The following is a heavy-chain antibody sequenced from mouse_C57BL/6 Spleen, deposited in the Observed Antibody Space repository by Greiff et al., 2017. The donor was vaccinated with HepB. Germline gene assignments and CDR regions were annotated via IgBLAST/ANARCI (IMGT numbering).Heavy chain of an antibody. Sequence: EVKLMESGGDLVKPGGSLKLSCAASGFTFSSYGMSWVRQTPDKRLEWVATISSGGSYTYYPDSVKGRFTISRDNAKNTLYLQMSSLKSEDTAMYYCARRDYYGSSDYWGQGTTLTVSS. CDR2: ISSGGSYT. V-gene: IGHV5-6*02. CDR3: ARRDYYGSSDY. J-gene: IGHJ2*01. D-gene: IGHD1-1*01. CDR1: GFTFSSYG.